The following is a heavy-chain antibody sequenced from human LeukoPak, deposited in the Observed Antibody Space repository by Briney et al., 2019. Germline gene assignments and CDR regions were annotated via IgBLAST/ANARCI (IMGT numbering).Heavy chain of an antibody. V-gene: IGHV4-59*01. CDR2: IYYSGST. J-gene: IGHJ3*02. CDR1: GGSISSYY. D-gene: IGHD2/OR15-2a*01. CDR3: ARDPYFDAFDI. Sequence: PSETLSLTCTVSGGSISSYYWSWLRQPPGKGLEWIGYIYYSGSTNYNPSLKSRVTISVDTSKNQFSLKLSSVTAADTAVYYCARDPYFDAFDIWGQGTMVTVSS.